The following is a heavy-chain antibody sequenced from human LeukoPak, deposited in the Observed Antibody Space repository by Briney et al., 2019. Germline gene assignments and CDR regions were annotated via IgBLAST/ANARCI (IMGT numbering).Heavy chain of an antibody. CDR2: ISYDGSSK. CDR1: GFTFSSYA. CDR3: ARDWGSFFDY. V-gene: IGHV3-30-3*01. D-gene: IGHD3-16*01. Sequence: PGGSLRLSCAASGFTFSSYAMHWVRQAPGKGLEWVAVISYDGSSKYYADSVKGRFTVSRDNSKNTLSLQMNSLRVEGTAVYYCARDWGSFFDYWGQGTLVTGSS. J-gene: IGHJ4*02.